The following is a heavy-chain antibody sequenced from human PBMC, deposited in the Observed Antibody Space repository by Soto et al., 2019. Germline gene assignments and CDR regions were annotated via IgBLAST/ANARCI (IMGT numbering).Heavy chain of an antibody. CDR3: VRERGGSVEY. CDR2: IHYSGAT. Sequence: QVQLQESGPGLVMPSETLSLTCTVSGASIYSNTYYWGWIRQPPGKGLDWIGTIHYSGATFYKPSLESRVTMSVDTSKNQFSLKLMSVTAADTALYYCVRERGGSVEYWGQGILVTVSS. CDR1: GASIYSNTYY. V-gene: IGHV4-39*01. J-gene: IGHJ4*02. D-gene: IGHD3-10*01.